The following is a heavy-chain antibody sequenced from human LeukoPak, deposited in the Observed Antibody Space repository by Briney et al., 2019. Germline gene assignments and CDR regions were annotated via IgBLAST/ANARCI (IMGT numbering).Heavy chain of an antibody. CDR3: ARMINFNGIAAAGNWFDP. J-gene: IGHJ5*02. CDR1: GFSLSTSGMC. V-gene: IGHV2-70*11. Sequence: SGPALVKPTQTLTLTCTFSGFSLSTSGMCVSWIRQPPGKALEWLARIDWDDDKYYSTSLKTRLTISKDTSKNQVVLTMTNMDPVDTATYYCARMINFNGIAAAGNWFDPWGQGTLVTVSS. CDR2: IDWDDDK. D-gene: IGHD6-13*01.